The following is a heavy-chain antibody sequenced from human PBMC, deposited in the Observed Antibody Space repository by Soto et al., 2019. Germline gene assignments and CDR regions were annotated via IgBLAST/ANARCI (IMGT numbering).Heavy chain of an antibody. CDR1: GHTFTSYG. V-gene: IGHV1-18*04. CDR2: ISAYNGNT. J-gene: IGHJ6*02. D-gene: IGHD2-15*01. CDR3: ARSEYCSGGSCYSGYYYYYGMDV. Sequence: ASVKVSCKASGHTFTSYGISWVRQAPGQGLEWMGWISAYNGNTNYAQKLQGRVTMTTDTSTSTAYMELRSLRSDDTAVYYCARSEYCSGGSCYSGYYYYYGMDVWGQGTTVTVSS.